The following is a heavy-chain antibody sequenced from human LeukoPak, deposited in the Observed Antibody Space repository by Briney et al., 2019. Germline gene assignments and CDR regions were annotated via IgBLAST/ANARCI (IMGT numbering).Heavy chain of an antibody. D-gene: IGHD1-14*01. CDR2: SSGRGGST. V-gene: IGHV3-23*01. CDR3: AKSRSPGFDY. Sequence: GGSLRLSCAASGFTFSSYAMSWVRQAPGKGLEWISASSGRGGSTYYADSVKGRFTISRDNAKNTLYLQMNSLRAEDTAVYYCAKSRSPGFDYWGQGTLVTVSS. J-gene: IGHJ4*02. CDR1: GFTFSSYA.